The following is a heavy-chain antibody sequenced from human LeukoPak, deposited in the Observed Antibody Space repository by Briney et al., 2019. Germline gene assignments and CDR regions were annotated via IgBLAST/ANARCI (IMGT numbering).Heavy chain of an antibody. V-gene: IGHV4-59*11. D-gene: IGHD5-12*01. Sequence: SETLSLTCTVYGGSISRHFWSCIRQPPGKGLEWIGYIYYSGSTNYNPSLESRVTISVDTSKNQFSLKLSSVTAADTAVYYCARFEGVATFDYGGPGTLVTVSS. CDR1: GGSISRHF. CDR2: IYYSGST. CDR3: ARFEGVATFDY. J-gene: IGHJ4*02.